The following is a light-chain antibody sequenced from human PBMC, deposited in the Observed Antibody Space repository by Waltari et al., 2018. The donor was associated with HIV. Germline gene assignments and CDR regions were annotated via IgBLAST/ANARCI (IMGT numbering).Light chain of an antibody. Sequence: SYDLAQPPSVSVSPGQTASITCSGDTLGDTFASWYQPRQGQYPLLIIYQDNRRPSGLPDRFSGSHTGNAATLTISENQARDEDDYFCQAWVSRTAWVIFGGGTKLTVV. CDR3: QAWVSRTAWVI. CDR1: TLGDTF. V-gene: IGLV3-1*01. CDR2: QDN. J-gene: IGLJ2*01.